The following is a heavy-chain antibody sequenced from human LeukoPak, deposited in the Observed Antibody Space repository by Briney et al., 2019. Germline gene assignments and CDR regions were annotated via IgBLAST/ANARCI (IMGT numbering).Heavy chain of an antibody. J-gene: IGHJ6*02. CDR3: AYRRVDIVVVPAPTRYYYYGMDV. Sequence: ASVKVSCKASGGTFSSYAISWVRQAPGQGLEWMGRIIPILGIANYAQKFQGRVTITADKSTSTAYMELSSLRSEDTAVYYCAYRRVDIVVVPAPTRYYYYGMDVWGQGTTVTVSS. V-gene: IGHV1-69*04. CDR1: GGTFSSYA. CDR2: IIPILGIA. D-gene: IGHD2-2*01.